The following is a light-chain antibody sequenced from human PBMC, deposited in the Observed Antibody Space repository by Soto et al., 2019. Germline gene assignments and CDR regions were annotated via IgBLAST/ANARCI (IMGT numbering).Light chain of an antibody. CDR3: AAWHDSLNGVV. J-gene: IGLJ2*01. V-gene: IGLV1-44*01. Sequence: QSVLTQPPSASGTPGQRVTISCSGGGSNIESNPVNWYRQVPGTAPKLLIHTNDHRPSGVPDRFSGSESGTSASLAISGLQSEDEADYYCAAWHDSLNGVVIGGGIKLTVL. CDR1: GSNIESNP. CDR2: TND.